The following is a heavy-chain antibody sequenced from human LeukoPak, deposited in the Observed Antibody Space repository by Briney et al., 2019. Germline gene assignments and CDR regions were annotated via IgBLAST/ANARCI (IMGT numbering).Heavy chain of an antibody. CDR1: GFTFSCYA. CDR2: ISGSGGNT. CDR3: VNGYTYGQN. D-gene: IGHD5-18*01. Sequence: GGSLRLSCAASGFTFSCYAINWVRQAPGKGLEWVSTISGSGGNTYYADSVKGRFTISRDNSKNTLYLHMNSLRAEDTAVYYCVNGYTYGQNWGQGTLVTVSS. V-gene: IGHV3-23*01. J-gene: IGHJ4*02.